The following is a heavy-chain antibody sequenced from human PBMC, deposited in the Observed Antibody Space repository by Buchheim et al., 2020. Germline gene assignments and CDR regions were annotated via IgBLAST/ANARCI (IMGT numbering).Heavy chain of an antibody. Sequence: QVQLQESGPGLVKPSETLSLTCTVSGASISYSYWSWIRQPPGKGLEWIGHIQYTGNTDYNPPLRSRVTISIDTSKNQFSLNLSSVTAADTAAYYCASTRRGSSSGAEYFQHWGQGTL. D-gene: IGHD6-6*01. CDR2: IQYTGNT. V-gene: IGHV4-59*01. CDR3: ASTRRGSSSGAEYFQH. J-gene: IGHJ1*01. CDR1: GASISYSY.